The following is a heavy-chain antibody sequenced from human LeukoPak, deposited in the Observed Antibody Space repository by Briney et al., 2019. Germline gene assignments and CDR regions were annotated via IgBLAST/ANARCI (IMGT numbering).Heavy chain of an antibody. V-gene: IGHV3-13*01. Sequence: GGSLRLSCVASGFNFIDYDMHWVRHVIGKGLEWVSAIGIRGDTHYSGSVKGRFTISRENAESSLYLQMNSLRAEDTAVYYCARGGIQVSGIDEFDYWGQGTLVTVSS. CDR2: IGIRGDT. CDR3: ARGGIQVSGIDEFDY. J-gene: IGHJ4*02. CDR1: GFNFIDYD. D-gene: IGHD6-19*01.